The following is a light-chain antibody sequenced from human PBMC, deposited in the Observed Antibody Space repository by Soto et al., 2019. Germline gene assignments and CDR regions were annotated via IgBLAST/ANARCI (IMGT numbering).Light chain of an antibody. J-gene: IGKJ1*01. CDR2: KAS. CDR3: LQYNSHSWT. Sequence: DIQMTQSPSTLSASVGDRVTITCLASQSISSWLAWYQHNPGKAPKLLIYKASSLESGVPSRVSGSGSGTEFTLTISTLQPEDFASYYCLQYNSHSWTFGQETKVEIK. CDR1: QSISSW. V-gene: IGKV1-5*03.